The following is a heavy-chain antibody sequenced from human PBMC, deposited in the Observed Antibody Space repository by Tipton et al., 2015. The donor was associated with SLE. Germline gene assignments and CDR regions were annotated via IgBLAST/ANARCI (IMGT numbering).Heavy chain of an antibody. CDR1: GGSIGSHS. Sequence: LRLSCTVSGGSIGSHSWSWIRQPPGKGLEWIGYIFYSGSTNYNPSLKSRVTLSVDTSKNQFSLSLRSVTAADTAVYYCARDVLKDYASGSYSLDYWGQGTLVTVSS. D-gene: IGHD3-10*01. J-gene: IGHJ4*02. V-gene: IGHV4-59*11. CDR2: IFYSGST. CDR3: ARDVLKDYASGSYSLDY.